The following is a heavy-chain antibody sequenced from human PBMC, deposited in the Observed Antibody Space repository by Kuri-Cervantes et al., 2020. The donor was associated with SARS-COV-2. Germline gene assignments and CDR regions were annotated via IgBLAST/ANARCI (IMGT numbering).Heavy chain of an antibody. CDR1: GFTFSSYA. CDR2: VSGSGVST. D-gene: IGHD3-10*01. CDR3: AKDLISASHLGSGSPDY. V-gene: IGHV3-23*01. Sequence: GGSLRLSCTASGFTFSSYAMSWVRQAPGKGLEWVSTVSGSGVSTYYADSVKGRFTISRDNSASTMFLQMNSLRAEDTALYFCAKDLISASHLGSGSPDYWGQGTLVTVSS. J-gene: IGHJ4*02.